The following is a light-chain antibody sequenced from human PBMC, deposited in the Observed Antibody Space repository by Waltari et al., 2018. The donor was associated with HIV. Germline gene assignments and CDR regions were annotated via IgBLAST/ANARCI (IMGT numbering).Light chain of an antibody. CDR3: QQYDSPPYT. CDR1: QSVTTW. CDR2: RAS. J-gene: IGKJ2*01. V-gene: IGKV1-5*03. Sequence: DIQMAQSPSILYASVGARVPITCRASQSVTTWVAWLQQKPGRSPKPLIYRASALEPGVPSRFRGSGSGTDFTLTISSLQPDDFATYYCQQYDSPPYTFGQGT.